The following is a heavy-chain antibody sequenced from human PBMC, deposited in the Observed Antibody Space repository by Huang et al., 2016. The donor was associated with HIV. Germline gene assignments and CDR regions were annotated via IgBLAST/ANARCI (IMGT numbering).Heavy chain of an antibody. D-gene: IGHD6-13*01. J-gene: IGHJ5*02. V-gene: IGHV4-39*01. Sequence: QLQLQESGPGLVKPSETLSLTCTVSGGSISSSSYYWGWIRQPPGKGLEWLGSIYHSGNNYYNPSLKSRVTISGDTSRTEFSLKLSSVTAADTAVYYCAAHGRIVGIPAAPLRFDPWGQGTLVTVSS. CDR1: GGSISSSSYY. CDR3: AAHGRIVGIPAAPLRFDP. CDR2: IYHSGNN.